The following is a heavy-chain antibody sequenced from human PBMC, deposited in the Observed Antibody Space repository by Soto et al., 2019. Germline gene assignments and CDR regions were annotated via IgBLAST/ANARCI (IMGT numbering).Heavy chain of an antibody. CDR1: GFSLSNARMG. CDR3: ARMRDGYNYGGGAFDI. D-gene: IGHD5-12*01. Sequence: SGPTLVNPTETLTLTCTVSGFSLSNARMGVSWIRQPPGKALEWLAHIFSNDEKSYSTSLKSRLTISKDTSKSQVVLTMTNMDPVDTATYYCARMRDGYNYGGGAFDIWGQGTMVTVSS. J-gene: IGHJ3*02. CDR2: IFSNDEK. V-gene: IGHV2-26*01.